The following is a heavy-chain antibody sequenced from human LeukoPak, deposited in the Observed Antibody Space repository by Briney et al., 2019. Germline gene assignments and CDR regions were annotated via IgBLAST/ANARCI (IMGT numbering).Heavy chain of an antibody. D-gene: IGHD5-18*01. V-gene: IGHV1-2*02. CDR1: GYTFTGYY. Sequence: ASVKVSCKASGYTFTGYYMHWVRQAPGQGLEGMGWINPNSGGTYYAQKFQGRVTMTRDTSISTAYMELSRLRSDDTAVYYCARDGGYSSSDDAFDIWGQGTMVTVSS. CDR3: ARDGGYSSSDDAFDI. J-gene: IGHJ3*02. CDR2: INPNSGGT.